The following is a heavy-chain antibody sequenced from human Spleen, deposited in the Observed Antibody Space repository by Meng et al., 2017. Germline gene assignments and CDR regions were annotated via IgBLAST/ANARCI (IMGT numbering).Heavy chain of an antibody. D-gene: IGHD2-15*01. CDR2: IYDSGTT. Sequence: SETRSLTCTVSGSSISSYYWSWIRQPPGKGREGIGYIYDSGTTNYNPSLRSRVTISVDTTKNRFSLELRSVTAADTDEDYCARDGLGSGPPAGNDAFNIWGQGTMVTVSS. V-gene: IGHV4-59*01. CDR1: GSSISSYY. CDR3: ARDGLGSGPPAGNDAFNI. J-gene: IGHJ3*02.